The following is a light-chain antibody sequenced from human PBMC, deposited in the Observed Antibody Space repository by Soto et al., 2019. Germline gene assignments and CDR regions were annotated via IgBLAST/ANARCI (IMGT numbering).Light chain of an antibody. CDR2: DVT. CDR3: TSYTNSNTLI. Sequence: QSALTQPASVSGSPGQSVTISCTGTSSDIGLYNYVSWYQQHPAKAPKLMVYDVTHRPSGVSNRFSGSKSGNTASLTISGLLVDDEADYYCTSYTNSNTLIFGGGTKVTVL. J-gene: IGLJ2*01. CDR1: SSDIGLYNY. V-gene: IGLV2-14*01.